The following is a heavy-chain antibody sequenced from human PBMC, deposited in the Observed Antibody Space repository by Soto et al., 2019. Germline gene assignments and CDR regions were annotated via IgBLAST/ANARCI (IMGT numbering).Heavy chain of an antibody. J-gene: IGHJ4*02. CDR1: GGSISSGGYY. D-gene: IGHD5-12*01. Sequence: QVQLQESGPGLVKPSQTLSLTCTVSGGSISSGGYYWNWIRQHPGKGLEWIGYIYYSGSTYYNPSLKSRVTISVDTSKHQFSLKLSSVTAADTAVYYCASGLVATTSAAFDYWGQGTLVTVSS. CDR2: IYYSGST. V-gene: IGHV4-31*03. CDR3: ASGLVATTSAAFDY.